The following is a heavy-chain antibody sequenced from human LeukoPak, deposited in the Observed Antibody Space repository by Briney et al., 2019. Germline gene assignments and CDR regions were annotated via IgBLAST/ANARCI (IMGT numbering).Heavy chain of an antibody. J-gene: IGHJ3*02. D-gene: IGHD2-21*02. Sequence: SETLSLTCTVSGGSISSSSYYWGSIRQPPEKGLEWIGGIYHRGSTYYNPSLKSRVTISVDTSKNQFSLKLNSVTAADTAVYYCARYRNCGSDCYDAFDIWGQGTMVTVSS. CDR1: GGSISSSSYY. V-gene: IGHV4-39*07. CDR2: IYHRGST. CDR3: ARYRNCGSDCYDAFDI.